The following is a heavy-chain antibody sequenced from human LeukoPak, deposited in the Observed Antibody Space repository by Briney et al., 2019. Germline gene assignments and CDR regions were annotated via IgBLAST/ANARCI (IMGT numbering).Heavy chain of an antibody. CDR3: ARGDIVEAFDI. Sequence: SETLSLTCAVYGGSFSGYYWSWIRQPPGKGLEWIGEINHSGSTNYNPSLKSRVTISVDTSKNQFSLKLSSVTAADTAVYYCARGDIVEAFDIWGQGTMVTVSS. D-gene: IGHD2-15*01. J-gene: IGHJ3*02. CDR1: GGSFSGYY. CDR2: INHSGST. V-gene: IGHV4-34*01.